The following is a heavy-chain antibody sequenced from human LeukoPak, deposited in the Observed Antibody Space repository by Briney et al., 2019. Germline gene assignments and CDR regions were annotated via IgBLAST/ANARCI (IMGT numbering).Heavy chain of an antibody. CDR1: GFTFSDYY. D-gene: IGHD6-13*01. J-gene: IGHJ4*02. V-gene: IGHV3-11*04. Sequence: GGSLRLSCAASGFTFSDYYMSWIRQAQGKGLEWVSYISSSDNTIYYADSVKGRFTISRDNAKNSLYLQMNSLRAEDTAVYYCARDRGDSSWYNRFDYWGQGTLVTVSS. CDR3: ARDRGDSSWYNRFDY. CDR2: ISSSDNTI.